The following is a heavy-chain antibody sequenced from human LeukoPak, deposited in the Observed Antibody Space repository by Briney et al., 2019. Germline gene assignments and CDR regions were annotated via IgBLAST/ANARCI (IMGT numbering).Heavy chain of an antibody. CDR1: GFTFSSYW. CDR3: AKEFVDTAMVNY. J-gene: IGHJ4*02. CDR2: INSDGSST. V-gene: IGHV3-74*01. D-gene: IGHD5-18*01. Sequence: PGGPLRLSCAASGFTFSSYWMHWVRQAPGKGLVWVSRINSDGSSTSYADSVKGRFTISRDNAKNTLYLQMNSLRAEDTAVYYCAKEFVDTAMVNYWGQGTLVTVSS.